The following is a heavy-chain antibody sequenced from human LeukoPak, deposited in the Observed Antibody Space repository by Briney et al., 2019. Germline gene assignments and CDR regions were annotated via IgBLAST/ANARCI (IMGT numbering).Heavy chain of an antibody. CDR2: IWYDGSNK. D-gene: IGHD1-26*01. V-gene: IGHV3-33*06. CDR3: AKDLERGWELPEFDY. J-gene: IGHJ4*02. CDR1: GFTFSSYG. Sequence: GGSLGLSCAASGFTFSSYGMHWVRQAPGKGLEWVAVIWYDGSNKYYADSVKGRFTIPRDNSKNTLYLQMNSLRAEDTAVYYCAKDLERGWELPEFDYWGQGTLVTVSS.